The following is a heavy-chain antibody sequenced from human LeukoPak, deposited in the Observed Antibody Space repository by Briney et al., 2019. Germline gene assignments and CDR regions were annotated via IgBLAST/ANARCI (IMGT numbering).Heavy chain of an antibody. D-gene: IGHD2-2*01. Sequence: SETLSLTCGVSGGSISSGGYYWSWLRQHPGKGLEWIGYIYYSGSTYYNPSLKSRVTISVDTSKNQFSLKLSSVTAADTAVYYCARVYNDLPLNYIVVVPAPGVFDYWGQGTLVTVSS. CDR2: IYYSGST. CDR3: ARVYNDLPLNYIVVVPAPGVFDY. CDR1: GGSISSGGYY. V-gene: IGHV4-31*11. J-gene: IGHJ4*02.